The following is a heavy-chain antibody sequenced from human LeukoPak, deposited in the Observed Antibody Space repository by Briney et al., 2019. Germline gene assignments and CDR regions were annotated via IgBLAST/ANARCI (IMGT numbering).Heavy chain of an antibody. CDR3: ARDNAVTTEVTQHFQH. CDR1: GYTFTNYG. D-gene: IGHD4-23*01. V-gene: IGHV1-18*01. CDR2: ISAYNGYT. J-gene: IGHJ1*01. Sequence: ASVKVSCKASGYTFTNYGFSWVRQAPGQGLEWMGLISAYNGYTDYAQKFQFRVTMTTDTSTSTAYMELRSLRSDDTAVYYCARDNAVTTEVTQHFQHWGQGTLVTVSS.